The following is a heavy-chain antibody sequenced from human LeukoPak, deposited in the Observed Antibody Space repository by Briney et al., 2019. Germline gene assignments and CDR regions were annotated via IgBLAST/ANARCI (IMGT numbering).Heavy chain of an antibody. CDR2: INHSGST. Sequence: TLSXTCXVYGGSFSGYYWSWIRQPPGKGLEWIGEINHSGSTNYNPSLKSRVTISVDTYKNQFSLKLSSVTAADTAVYYCARLYSSSAYYYYGMDVWGQGTTVTVSS. J-gene: IGHJ6*02. CDR3: ARLYSSSAYYYYGMDV. CDR1: GGSFSGYY. D-gene: IGHD6-6*01. V-gene: IGHV4-34*01.